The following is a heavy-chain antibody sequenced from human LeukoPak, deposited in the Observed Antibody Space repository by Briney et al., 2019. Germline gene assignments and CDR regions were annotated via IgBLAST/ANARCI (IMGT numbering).Heavy chain of an antibody. J-gene: IGHJ4*02. CDR2: ISSSSSYI. CDR1: GFTFSSYS. CDR3: ARDKSWFGELDY. Sequence: TGGSLRLSCAASGFTFSSYSMNWVRQAPGKGLEWVSSISSSSSYIYYADSVKGRFTISRDNAKNSLYLQMNSLRAEDTAVYYCARDKSWFGELDYWGQGTLVTVSS. V-gene: IGHV3-21*01. D-gene: IGHD3-10*01.